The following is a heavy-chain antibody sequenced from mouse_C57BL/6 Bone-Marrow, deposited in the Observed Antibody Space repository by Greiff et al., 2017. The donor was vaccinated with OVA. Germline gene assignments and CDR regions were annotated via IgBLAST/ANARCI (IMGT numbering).Heavy chain of an antibody. CDR2: ISSGSSTI. D-gene: IGHD4-1*02. CDR1: GFTFSDYG. V-gene: IGHV5-17*01. J-gene: IGHJ3*01. Sequence: EVQVVESGGGLVKPGGSLKLSCAASGFTFSDYGMHWVRQAPEKGLEWVAYISSGSSTIYYADTVKGRFTISRDHAKNTLFLQMTSLRSENTAMYYCARPTEAWFAYWGQGTLVTVSA. CDR3: ARPTEAWFAY.